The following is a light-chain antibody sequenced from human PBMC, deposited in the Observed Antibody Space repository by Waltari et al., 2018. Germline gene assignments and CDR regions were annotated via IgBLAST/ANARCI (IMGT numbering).Light chain of an antibody. J-gene: IGLJ3*02. V-gene: IGLV1-44*01. CDR3: AAWDDRLSGWV. CDR1: SPTFGRNP. Sequence: QSVLPQPPSASGTPGQKVTIPCSGRSPTFGRNPVRWYQQFPGSAPKFLIYHKNQRPSGVPGRISGSKSGTSASLVISGLQSEDEAEYYCAAWDDRLSGWVFGGGTKLTVL. CDR2: HKN.